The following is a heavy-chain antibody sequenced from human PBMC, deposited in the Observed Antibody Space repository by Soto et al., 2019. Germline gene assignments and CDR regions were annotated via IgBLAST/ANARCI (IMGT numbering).Heavy chain of an antibody. CDR1: GGTFSCYA. CDR2: IIPIFGTA. CDR3: ASRGYCSGGSCPYYYGMDV. V-gene: IGHV1-69*01. Sequence: QVQLVQSGAEVKKAGSSVKVSCKASGGTFSCYAISWVRQAPGQGLEWMGGIIPIFGTANYAQKFQGRVTITADESTSTAYMELSSLRSEDTAVYYCASRGYCSGGSCPYYYGMDVWGQGTTVTVSS. J-gene: IGHJ6*02. D-gene: IGHD2-15*01.